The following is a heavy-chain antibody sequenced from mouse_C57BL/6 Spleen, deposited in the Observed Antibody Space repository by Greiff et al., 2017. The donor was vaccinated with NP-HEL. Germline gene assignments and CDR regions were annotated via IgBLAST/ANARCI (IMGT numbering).Heavy chain of an antibody. Sequence: QVQLQQSGAELVRPGTSVKMSCKASGYTFTNYWIGWAKQRPGHGLEWIGDIYPGGGYTNYNEKFKGKATLTADKSSSTAYMQFSSLTSEDSAIYYCARRDDYDGYYAMDYWGQGTSVTVSS. CDR2: IYPGGGYT. CDR3: ARRDDYDGYYAMDY. V-gene: IGHV1-63*01. J-gene: IGHJ4*01. CDR1: GYTFTNYW. D-gene: IGHD2-4*01.